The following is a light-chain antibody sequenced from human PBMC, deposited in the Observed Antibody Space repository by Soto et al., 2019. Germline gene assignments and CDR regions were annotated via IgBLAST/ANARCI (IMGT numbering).Light chain of an antibody. CDR2: WAS. Sequence: DIVMTQSPDSLAVSLGERATINCKSSQSVLYNSDNKNYLAWYQQKAGQPPKLLIYWASTRDSGVPDRFSGSGSGADFTLTINNLLAEDVAVYYCEQYYTTLSFGGGTKVEIK. CDR1: QSVLYNSDNKNY. CDR3: EQYYTTLS. J-gene: IGKJ4*01. V-gene: IGKV4-1*01.